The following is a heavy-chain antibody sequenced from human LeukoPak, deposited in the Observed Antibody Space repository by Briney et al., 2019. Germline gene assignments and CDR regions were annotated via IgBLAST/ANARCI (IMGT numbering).Heavy chain of an antibody. Sequence: GGSLRLPCAASGFTFSSYSMNWVRQAPGKGLEWVSSISSSSSYIYYADSVKGRFTISRDNAKNSLYLQMNSLRAEDTAVYYCARDGYSYGSGMDVWGQGTTVTVSS. V-gene: IGHV3-21*01. D-gene: IGHD5-18*01. CDR1: GFTFSSYS. J-gene: IGHJ6*02. CDR2: ISSSSSYI. CDR3: ARDGYSYGSGMDV.